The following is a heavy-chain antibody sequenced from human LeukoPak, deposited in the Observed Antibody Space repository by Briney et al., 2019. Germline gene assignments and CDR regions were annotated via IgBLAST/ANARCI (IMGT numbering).Heavy chain of an antibody. CDR1: GFTFSTYA. CDR2: ISGSGAST. D-gene: IGHD3-3*01. CDR3: ARVHYDFWSGWEGGAFDI. J-gene: IGHJ3*02. V-gene: IGHV3-23*01. Sequence: GGSLRLSCAASGFTFSTYAMSWVRQAPGKGLEWVSSISGSGASTYYADSVKGRFTISRDNSKNTLYLQMNSLRAEDTAVYYCARVHYDFWSGWEGGAFDIWGQGTMVTVSS.